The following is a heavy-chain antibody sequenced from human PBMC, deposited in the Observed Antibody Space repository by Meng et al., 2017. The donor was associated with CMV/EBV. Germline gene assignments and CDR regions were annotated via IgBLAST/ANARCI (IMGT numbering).Heavy chain of an antibody. CDR1: GFTFDDYG. CDR3: ARVSLRVVPAASYYYYYGMDV. V-gene: IGHV3-20*04. J-gene: IGHJ6*02. D-gene: IGHD2-2*01. Sequence: GGSLRLSCAASGFTFDDYGMSWARQAPGKGLEWVSGINWNGGNTGYADSVKGRFTISRDNAKNSLYLQMNSLRAEDTALYYCARVSLRVVPAASYYYYYGMDVWGQGTTVTVSS. CDR2: INWNGGNT.